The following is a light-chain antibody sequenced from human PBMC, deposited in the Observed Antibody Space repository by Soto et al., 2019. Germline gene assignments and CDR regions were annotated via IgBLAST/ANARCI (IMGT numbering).Light chain of an antibody. CDR3: CTYAGSSTRFV. J-gene: IGLJ1*01. Sequence: QSALTQPASVSGSPGQSITISCTGTSSDVGSYNLVSWYQQHPGKVPKLMIYEVSKRPSGISNRFSGSKSGNTASLIISGLQAEDEADYYCCTYAGSSTRFVFGTGTQLTVL. V-gene: IGLV2-23*02. CDR1: SSDVGSYNL. CDR2: EVS.